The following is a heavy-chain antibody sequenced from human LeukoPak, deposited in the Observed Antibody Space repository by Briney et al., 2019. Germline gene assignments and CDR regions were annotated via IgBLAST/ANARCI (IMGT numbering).Heavy chain of an antibody. Sequence: PERSLRLSCAASGFNFSRYGMHWVRQAPGKGLEWVAVIWHDGSYKYYADSVKGRFTISRDNSKNTLYLQMNSLRVEDTALYYCARWRARLGFQYYFYGMDVWGQGTTVTVSS. J-gene: IGHJ6*02. CDR2: IWHDGSYK. V-gene: IGHV3-33*01. CDR3: ARWRARLGFQYYFYGMDV. CDR1: GFNFSRYG. D-gene: IGHD2/OR15-2a*01.